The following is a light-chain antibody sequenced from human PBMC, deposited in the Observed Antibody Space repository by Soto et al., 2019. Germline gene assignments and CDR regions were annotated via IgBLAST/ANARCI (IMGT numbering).Light chain of an antibody. CDR1: QSVCTK. CDR2: GAS. V-gene: IGKV3-20*01. Sequence: EVLLTQSPATLSVSPGEGATLTCRASQSVCTKLAWYQQKPGQAPRILIYGASSRDTGIPDRFSGIWSGTDFTLPLSRLEPEDFEVYYCQQYGSYPRTFGGGTKVDI. J-gene: IGKJ4*01. CDR3: QQYGSYPRT.